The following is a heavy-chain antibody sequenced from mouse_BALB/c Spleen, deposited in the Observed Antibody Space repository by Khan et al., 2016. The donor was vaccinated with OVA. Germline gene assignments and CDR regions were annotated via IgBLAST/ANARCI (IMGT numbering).Heavy chain of an antibody. CDR2: IDPENGHT. J-gene: IGHJ3*01. Sequence: VQLKQSGAELVRPGALVKLSCKASGFNIKDYYMVWVKQRPDQGLELIGWIDPENGHTIYDPKFQAQAFITAETSSNTAYLHSSRLTSEDTAVYYGARRGYGNYLFAYWGQGTLVTVAA. CDR3: ARRGYGNYLFAY. V-gene: IGHV14-1*02. D-gene: IGHD2-1*01. CDR1: GFNIKDYY.